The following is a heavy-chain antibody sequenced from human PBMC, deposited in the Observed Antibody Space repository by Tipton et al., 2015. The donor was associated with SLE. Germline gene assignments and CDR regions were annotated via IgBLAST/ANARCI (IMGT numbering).Heavy chain of an antibody. CDR3: ATNTYYYDSSGYYYHQ. J-gene: IGHJ1*01. CDR2: IYYSGTT. V-gene: IGHV4-39*01. D-gene: IGHD3-22*01. Sequence: TLSLTCTVSGGSITNTIYYWGWIRQPPGKGLEWIGTIYYSGTTYYNPSLKSRVTISVDTSRNQFSLKLTSVTAADTAVYYCATNTYYYDSSGYYYHQWGQGTLVTVSS. CDR1: GGSITNTIYY.